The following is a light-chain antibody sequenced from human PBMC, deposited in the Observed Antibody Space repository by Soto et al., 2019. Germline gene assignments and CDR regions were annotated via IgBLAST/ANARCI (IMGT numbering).Light chain of an antibody. CDR2: AAS. CDR1: QGISSY. Sequence: AIRMTQSPSSLSASTGDRVTITCRASQGISSYLAWYQQKPGKAPKLLIYAASTLQSGVPSRFSGSGSGTDFTLTISCLQSEDFATYYCQQYYSYPATFGPGPKVDIK. CDR3: QQYYSYPAT. V-gene: IGKV1-8*01. J-gene: IGKJ3*01.